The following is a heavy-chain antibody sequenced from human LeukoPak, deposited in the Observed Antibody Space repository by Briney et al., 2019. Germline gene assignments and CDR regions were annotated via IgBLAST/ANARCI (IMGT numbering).Heavy chain of an antibody. V-gene: IGHV4-59*11. Sequence: PSETLSLTCTVSGGSISSHYWSWIRQPPGKGLEWIGCVYYSGSTNYKPSLKSRVTISVDTSKNQFSPKLSSVTAADTAVYYCARYSTGWYDAFDIWGQGTMVTVSS. J-gene: IGHJ3*02. CDR2: VYYSGST. CDR1: GGSISSHY. D-gene: IGHD6-19*01. CDR3: ARYSTGWYDAFDI.